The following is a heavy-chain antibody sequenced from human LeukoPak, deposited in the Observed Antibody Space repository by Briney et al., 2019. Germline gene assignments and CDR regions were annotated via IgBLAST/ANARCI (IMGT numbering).Heavy chain of an antibody. CDR3: SRGINGALDS. CDR1: GFAFSSYG. Sequence: PGRSLRLSCAASGFAFSSYGMHWVRQAPGKGLEWVAVIWYGGSNKYYADSVKGRFTISRDNSKNTLYLQMTSLRAEDTAMYYCSRGINGALDSWGQGTLVTVSS. J-gene: IGHJ4*02. CDR2: IWYGGSNK. D-gene: IGHD2-8*01. V-gene: IGHV3-33*08.